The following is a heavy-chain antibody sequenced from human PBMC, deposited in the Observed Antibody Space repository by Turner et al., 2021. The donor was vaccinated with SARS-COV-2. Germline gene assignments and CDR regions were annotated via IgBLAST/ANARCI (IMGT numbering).Heavy chain of an antibody. J-gene: IGHJ2*01. CDR1: GCSISSSRYY. CDR2: IYYSGST. V-gene: IGHV4-39*01. D-gene: IGHD3-3*01. CDR3: ARLDYDVWSGYPDRGYFDL. Sequence: QLQLQESGPGLVKPSETLSLTCTVSGCSISSSRYYWGWIRQPPGKGLEWIGSIYYSGSTNYNPSLKSRVTISVDTSKNQFSLKLSSVTAADTAVYYWARLDYDVWSGYPDRGYFDLWGRGTLVTVSS.